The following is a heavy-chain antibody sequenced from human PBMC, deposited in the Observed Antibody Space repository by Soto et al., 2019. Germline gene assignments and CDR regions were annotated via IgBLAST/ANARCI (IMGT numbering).Heavy chain of an antibody. CDR3: VRLGSSWYIAY. CDR1: GGSISSSSYY. D-gene: IGHD6-13*01. V-gene: IGHV4-39*01. J-gene: IGHJ4*02. Sequence: QLQLQESGPGLVKPSETLSLTCTVSGGSISSSSYYWGWIRQPPGKGLEWIGSIYYSGSTYYNPSLKSRVTISVDTSKNQFSLKLSSVTAADTAVYYCVRLGSSWYIAYWGQGTLVTVSS. CDR2: IYYSGST.